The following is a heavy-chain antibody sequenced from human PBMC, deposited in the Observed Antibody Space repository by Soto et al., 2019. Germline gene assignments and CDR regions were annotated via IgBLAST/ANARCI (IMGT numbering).Heavy chain of an antibody. CDR3: AREELLGGDY. CDR2: IWYDGSNK. CDR1: GGTCSSYG. J-gene: IGHJ4*02. Sequence: GGSLRVGCAAAGGTCSSYGRHWVRQAPGKGLEWVAVIWYDGSNKYYADSVKGRFTISRDNSKNTLYLQMNSLRAEDTAVYYCAREELLGGDYWGQGTLVTVSS. V-gene: IGHV3-33*01. D-gene: IGHD1-26*01.